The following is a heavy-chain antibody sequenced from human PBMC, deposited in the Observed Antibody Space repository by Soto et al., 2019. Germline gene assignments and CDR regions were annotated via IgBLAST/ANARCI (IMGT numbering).Heavy chain of an antibody. CDR1: GYTFTGYY. CDR3: ARYVVCYNYYYTIRYCFAP. J-gene: IGHJ5*02. Sequence: ASVKVSCKASGYTFTGYYMHWVRQAPGQGLEWMGWINPNSGGTNYAQKFQGWVTMTRDTSISTAYMELSRLRSDDAAVYYCARYVVCYNYYYTIRYCFAPWAPGTLVPVSS. CDR2: INPNSGGT. D-gene: IGHD3-16*01. V-gene: IGHV1-2*04.